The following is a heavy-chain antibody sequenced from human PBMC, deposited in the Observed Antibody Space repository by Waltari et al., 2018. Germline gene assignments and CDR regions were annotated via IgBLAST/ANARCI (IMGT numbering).Heavy chain of an antibody. CDR3: ARDVRAYCGGDCSTFDY. Sequence: EVQLVESGGGLVQPGGSLRLSCEASGFNFSSYWMSWCGQAQGKGLEWVANIKQDGSEKYYLDSGKGRFTISRDNAKNSLYLQMNSLRAEDTAVYYCARDVRAYCGGDCSTFDYWGQGTLVTVSS. CDR2: IKQDGSEK. CDR1: GFNFSSYW. J-gene: IGHJ4*02. V-gene: IGHV3-7*01. D-gene: IGHD2-21*01.